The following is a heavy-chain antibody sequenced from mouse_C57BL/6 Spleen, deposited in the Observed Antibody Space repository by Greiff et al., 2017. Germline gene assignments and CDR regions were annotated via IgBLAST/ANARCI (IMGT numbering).Heavy chain of an antibody. Sequence: VHLVESGAELVKPGASVKLSCKASGYTFTEYTIHWVKQRSGQGLEWIGWFYPGSGSIKYNEKFKDKATLTADKSSSTVYMELSRLTSEDSAVYFCARHEGGGSWFAYWGQGTLVTVSA. V-gene: IGHV1-62-2*01. J-gene: IGHJ3*01. CDR2: FYPGSGSI. CDR3: ARHEGGGSWFAY. CDR1: GYTFTEYT.